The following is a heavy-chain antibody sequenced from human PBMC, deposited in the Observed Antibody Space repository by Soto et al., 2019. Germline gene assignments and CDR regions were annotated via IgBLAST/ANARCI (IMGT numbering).Heavy chain of an antibody. CDR2: ISGSGGST. CDR3: AKDHGGIAVAGGNEGYFDY. Sequence: GGSLRLSCAASGFTFSSYAMSWVRQAPGKGLEWVSAISGSGGSTYYADSVKGRFTISRDNSKNTLYLQTNSLRAEDTAVYYCAKDHGGIAVAGGNEGYFDYWGQGTLVTVS. V-gene: IGHV3-23*01. J-gene: IGHJ4*02. CDR1: GFTFSSYA. D-gene: IGHD6-19*01.